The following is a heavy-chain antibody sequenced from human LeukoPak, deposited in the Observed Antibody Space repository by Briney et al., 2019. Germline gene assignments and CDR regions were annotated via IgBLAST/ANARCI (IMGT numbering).Heavy chain of an antibody. V-gene: IGHV1-18*01. CDR3: ARDRLTVVVPAAIHFDY. CDR2: ICAYKGNT. Sequence: ASVTVSFKASGYTFTSYGISWVRQAPGKGLDRMGWICAYKGNTNYAQKLHGRVTMTTDTSTSTAYMELRSLRSDDTAVYYCARDRLTVVVPAAIHFDYWGQGTLVTVSS. D-gene: IGHD2-2*02. CDR1: GYTFTSYG. J-gene: IGHJ4*02.